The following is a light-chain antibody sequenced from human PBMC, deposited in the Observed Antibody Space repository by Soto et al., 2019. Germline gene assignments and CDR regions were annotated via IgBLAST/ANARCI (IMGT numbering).Light chain of an antibody. Sequence: DIVLTQSTGTLSLSPGERATLSCRASQSVNNNFLAWYQQKPGQAPRLLIYGASSRATGIPDRFSGSGSGTDFTLTINRLDPEDFAVYYCQHYVTYPLTFGGGTKVEIK. CDR1: QSVNNNF. CDR2: GAS. V-gene: IGKV3-20*01. CDR3: QHYVTYPLT. J-gene: IGKJ4*01.